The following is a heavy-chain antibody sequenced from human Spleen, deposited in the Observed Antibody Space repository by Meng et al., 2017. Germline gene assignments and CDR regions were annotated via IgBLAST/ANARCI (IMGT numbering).Heavy chain of an antibody. J-gene: IGHJ4*02. CDR2: INHSGST. CDR1: GGSITSAGGYY. V-gene: IGHV4-34*01. CDR3: GGSSGYPIDY. Sequence: LQYAGPGLGLPSGTLALTSAVSGGSITSAGGYYWSWIRQPPGKGLEWIGEINHSGSTNYNPSLKSRVTISVDTSKNQFSLKLSSVTAADTAVYYCGGSSGYPIDYWGQGTLVTVSS. D-gene: IGHD3-22*01.